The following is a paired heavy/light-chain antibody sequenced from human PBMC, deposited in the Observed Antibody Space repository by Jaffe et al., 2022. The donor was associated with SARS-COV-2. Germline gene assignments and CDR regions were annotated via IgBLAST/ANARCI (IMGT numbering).Heavy chain of an antibody. CDR1: GGSFSGYY. Sequence: QVQLQQWGAGLLKPSETLSLTCAVYGGSFSGYYWNWIRQPPGKGLEWIGEINHSGSTNYNLSLKSRVTISVDTSKNQFSLKLSSVTAADTAVYYCARERTYCSGDSCYRYHYMDVWGKGTTVTVS. CDR3: ARERTYCSGDSCYRYHYMDV. V-gene: IGHV4-34*01. CDR2: INHSGST. J-gene: IGHJ6*03. D-gene: IGHD2-15*01.
Light chain of an antibody. CDR1: SSNIGAGYD. CDR2: GNN. Sequence: QSVLTQPPSVSGAPGQRVTISCTGSSSNIGAGYDVHWYQQLPGTAPKLLIYGNNNRPSGVPDRFSGSKSGTSASLAISGLQAEDEADYYCQSYDSSLSGLFGGGTKLTVL. CDR3: QSYDSSLSGL. J-gene: IGLJ2*01. V-gene: IGLV1-40*01.